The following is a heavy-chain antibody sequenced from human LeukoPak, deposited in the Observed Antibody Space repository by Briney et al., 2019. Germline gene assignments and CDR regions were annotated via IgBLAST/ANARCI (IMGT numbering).Heavy chain of an antibody. D-gene: IGHD4-11*01. CDR2: IIPILGIA. CDR1: GGTFSSYA. V-gene: IGHV1-69*04. Sequence: ASVKVSCKASGGTFSSYAISWVRQAPGQGLEWMGRIIPILGIANYAQKFQGRVTITADKSTSTAYMELSSLRSEDTAVYYCAGDAGSNYALHFFDYWGQGTLVTVSS. J-gene: IGHJ4*02. CDR3: AGDAGSNYALHFFDY.